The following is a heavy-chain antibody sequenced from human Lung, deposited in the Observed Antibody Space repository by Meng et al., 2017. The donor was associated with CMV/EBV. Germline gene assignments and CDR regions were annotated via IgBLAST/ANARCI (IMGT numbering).Heavy chain of an antibody. V-gene: IGHV5-51*01. CDR1: GYSFTSYW. D-gene: IGHD2-2*01. J-gene: IGHJ3*02. CDR3: ARRSSTSLEGAFDI. Sequence: GGSLRLXCKGSGYSFTSYWIGWVRQMPGKGLEWMGIIYPGDSDTRYSPSFQGQVTISADKSISTAYLQWSSLKASDTAMYYCARRSSTSLEGAFDIWGQGTMVXVS. CDR2: IYPGDSDT.